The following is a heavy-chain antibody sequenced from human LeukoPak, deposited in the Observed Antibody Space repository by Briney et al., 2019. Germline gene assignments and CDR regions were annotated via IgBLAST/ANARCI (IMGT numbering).Heavy chain of an antibody. CDR2: ISSSSSYI. CDR3: ARDPGSSSIFQH. V-gene: IGHV3-21*01. Sequence: GGSLRLSCAASGFTFSSYSMNWVGQAPGKGLEWVSSISSSSSYIYYADSVKGRFTISRDNAKNSLYLQMNSLRAEDTAVYYCARDPGSSSIFQHWGQGTLVTVSS. D-gene: IGHD6-6*01. CDR1: GFTFSSYS. J-gene: IGHJ1*01.